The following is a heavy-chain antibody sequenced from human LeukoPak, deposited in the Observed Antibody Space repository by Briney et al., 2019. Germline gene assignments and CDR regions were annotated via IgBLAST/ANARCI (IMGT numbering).Heavy chain of an antibody. CDR2: INWNSGSI. Sequence: LPGGSLRLSCAASGFTFDGYAMHWVRQVPGEGLEWVSGINWNSGSIGYADSVKGRFTISRDNAKNSLYLQMNSLRAEDTAVYYCASDIFSAAAPAGYFDYWGQGTLVTVSS. V-gene: IGHV3-9*01. D-gene: IGHD6-13*01. CDR3: ASDIFSAAAPAGYFDY. J-gene: IGHJ4*02. CDR1: GFTFDGYA.